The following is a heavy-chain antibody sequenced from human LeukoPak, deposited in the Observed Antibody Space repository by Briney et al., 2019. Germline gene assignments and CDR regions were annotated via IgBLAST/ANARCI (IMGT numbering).Heavy chain of an antibody. CDR2: ISYDGSNK. J-gene: IGHJ6*02. Sequence: GGSLRLSCAASGFTFSSYSMNWVRQAPGKGLEWVAVISYDGSNKYYADSVKGRFTISRDNSKNTLYLQMNSLRAEDTAVYYCARDRSYAIRPYYYGMDVWGQGTTVTVSS. CDR1: GFTFSSYS. D-gene: IGHD2-8*01. CDR3: ARDRSYAIRPYYYGMDV. V-gene: IGHV3-30*03.